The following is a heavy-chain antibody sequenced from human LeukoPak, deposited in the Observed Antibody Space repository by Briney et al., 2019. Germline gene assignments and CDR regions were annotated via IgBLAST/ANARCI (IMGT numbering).Heavy chain of an antibody. Sequence: ASVKVSCKASGYTFTSYDINWVRQATGQGLGWMGWMNLNSGNTGYAQKFQGRVTMTRNTSISTAYMELSSLRSEDTAVYYCASLRAHYYDSSGYYYYYGMDVWGQGTTVTVSS. V-gene: IGHV1-8*01. D-gene: IGHD3-22*01. CDR3: ASLRAHYYDSSGYYYYYGMDV. CDR1: GYTFTSYD. CDR2: MNLNSGNT. J-gene: IGHJ6*02.